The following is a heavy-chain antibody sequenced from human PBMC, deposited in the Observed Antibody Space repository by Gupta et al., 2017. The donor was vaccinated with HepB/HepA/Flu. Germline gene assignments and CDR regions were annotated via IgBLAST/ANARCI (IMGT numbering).Heavy chain of an antibody. Sequence: VRQAPGKGLEWVANINQDGSEIQYVDSVKGRFTISRDNAKNSLYLQMNSLSAEDTAVYYCVRGGWGRVIDYWGQGTLVTVSS. CDR2: INQDGSEI. J-gene: IGHJ4*02. CDR3: VRGGWGRVIDY. V-gene: IGHV3-7*01. D-gene: IGHD7-27*01.